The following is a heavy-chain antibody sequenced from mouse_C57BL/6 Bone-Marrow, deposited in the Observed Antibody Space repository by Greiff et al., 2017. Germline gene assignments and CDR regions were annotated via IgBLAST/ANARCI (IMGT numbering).Heavy chain of an antibody. CDR2: INPNNGGT. J-gene: IGHJ4*01. CDR1: GYTFTDYY. Sequence: EVQLQQSGPELVKPGASVKISCKASGYTFTDYYMNWVKQSHGKSLEWIGDINPNNGGTSYNQKFKGKATVTVDKSSSTAYMELRSLTSEDSAVYYCAREGLTGIYAMDYWGQGTSVTVSS. V-gene: IGHV1-26*01. CDR3: AREGLTGIYAMDY.